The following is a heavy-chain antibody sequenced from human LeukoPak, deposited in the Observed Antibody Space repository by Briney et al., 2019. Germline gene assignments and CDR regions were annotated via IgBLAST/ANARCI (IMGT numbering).Heavy chain of an antibody. V-gene: IGHV7-4-1*02. D-gene: IGHD2/OR15-2a*01. CDR1: GYTFTSYA. J-gene: IGHJ4*02. CDR2: INTNTGNP. Sequence: ASVKVSCKASGYTFTSYAMNWVRQAPGQGLEWMGWINTNTGNPTYAQGFPGRFVFSLDTSVSTAYLQISSLKAADTAVYYCATLSTTDHFDYWGQGTLVTVSS. CDR3: ATLSTTDHFDY.